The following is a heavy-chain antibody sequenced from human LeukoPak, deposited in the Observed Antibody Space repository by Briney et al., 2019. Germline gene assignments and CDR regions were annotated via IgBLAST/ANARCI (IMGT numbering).Heavy chain of an antibody. CDR3: ARVQWELLYPDY. CDR1: GFTFSSYA. J-gene: IGHJ4*02. D-gene: IGHD1-26*01. CDR2: ISYDESYR. Sequence: GGSLRLSCAASGFTFSSYAMHWVRQAPGKGLEWVALISYDESYRYYADSVKGRFTISRAKNTLYLQMNSLRAEDTAVYYCARVQWELLYPDYWGQGTLVTVSS. V-gene: IGHV3-30-3*01.